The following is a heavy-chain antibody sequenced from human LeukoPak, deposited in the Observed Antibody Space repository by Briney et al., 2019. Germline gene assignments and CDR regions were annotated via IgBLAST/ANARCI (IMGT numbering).Heavy chain of an antibody. CDR1: GGSMSTTSYF. J-gene: IGHJ4*02. Sequence: PSETLSLTCTVSGGSMSTTSYFWGWIRQPPGKGLEWMGSTYYSGSTYDNPSLKSRVTISIARSKNQFSLKLTSVTAADTAVYYCGRQSYDYGVDFWGQGTLVTVSS. CDR2: TYYSGST. V-gene: IGHV4-39*01. D-gene: IGHD5-12*01. CDR3: GRQSYDYGVDF.